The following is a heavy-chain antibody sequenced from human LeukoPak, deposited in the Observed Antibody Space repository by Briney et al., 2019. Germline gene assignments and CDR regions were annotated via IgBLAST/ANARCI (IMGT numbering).Heavy chain of an antibody. CDR2: IYYSGST. D-gene: IGHD3-22*01. V-gene: IGHV4-59*12. J-gene: IGHJ5*02. CDR1: GGSISSFY. CDR3: ARGSYDSSGPNWFDP. Sequence: ASETLSLTCTVSGGSISSFYWSWIRQPPGKGLEWIGYIYYSGSTYYNPSLKSRVTISVDTSKNQFSLKLSSVTAADTAVYYCARGSYDSSGPNWFDPWGQGTLVTVSS.